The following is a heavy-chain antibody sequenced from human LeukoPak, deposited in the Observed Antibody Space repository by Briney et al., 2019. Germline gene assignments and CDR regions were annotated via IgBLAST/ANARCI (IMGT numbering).Heavy chain of an antibody. CDR1: GFTFSSYG. J-gene: IGHJ3*02. CDR3: AKGAGYSSGWYTGDAFDI. V-gene: IGHV3-30*02. Sequence: GGSLRLSCAASGFTFSSYGMHWVRQAPGKGLEWVAFIRYDGSNKYYADSVKGRFTISRDNSKNTLYLQMNSLRAEDTAVYYCAKGAGYSSGWYTGDAFDIWGQGTMVTVSS. CDR2: IRYDGSNK. D-gene: IGHD6-19*01.